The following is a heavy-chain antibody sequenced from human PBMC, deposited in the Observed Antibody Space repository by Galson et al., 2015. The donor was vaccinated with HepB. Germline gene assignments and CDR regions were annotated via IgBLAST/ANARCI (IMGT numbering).Heavy chain of an antibody. D-gene: IGHD2-2*01. V-gene: IGHV4-61*01. CDR3: AREGGYCSSTSCFQGWFDP. CDR1: GGSVSSGSYY. J-gene: IGHJ5*02. CDR2: IYYSGST. Sequence: ETLSLTCTVSGGSVSSGSYYWSWIRQPPGKGLEWIGYIYYSGSTNYNPSLKSRVTISVDTSKNQFSLKLSSVTAADTAVYYCAREGGYCSSTSCFQGWFDPWGQGTLVTVSS.